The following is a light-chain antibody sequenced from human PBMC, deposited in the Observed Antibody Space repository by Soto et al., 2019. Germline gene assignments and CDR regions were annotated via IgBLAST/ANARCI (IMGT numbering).Light chain of an antibody. CDR1: QSISSL. J-gene: IGKJ1*01. CDR3: QQYNSYPWT. V-gene: IGKV1-5*03. CDR2: KAS. Sequence: DIQMTQSPSTLSASVGDRVTITCRASQSISSLLAWYQQKPGKAPKILIYKASSLESGVPSRFSGSGSGTEFTLTISSLQPDDFATSYCQQYNSYPWTFGQGTKVEIK.